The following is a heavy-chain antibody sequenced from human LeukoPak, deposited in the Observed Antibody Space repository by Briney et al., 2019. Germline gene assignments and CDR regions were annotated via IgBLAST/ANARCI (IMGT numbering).Heavy chain of an antibody. Sequence: ASVKVSCKASGYTFTSYGIGWVRQAPGQGLEWMGIINPSGGSTTYAQKFQGRVTMTRDMSTSTVYMELSSLRAEDTAVYYCARGHTAVTRHFDFWGQGTLVTVSS. D-gene: IGHD4-17*01. CDR2: INPSGGST. J-gene: IGHJ4*02. CDR1: GYTFTSYG. V-gene: IGHV1-46*01. CDR3: ARGHTAVTRHFDF.